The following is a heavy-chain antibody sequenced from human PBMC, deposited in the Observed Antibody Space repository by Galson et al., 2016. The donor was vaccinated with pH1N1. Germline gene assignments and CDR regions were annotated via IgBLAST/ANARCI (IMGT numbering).Heavy chain of an antibody. CDR1: GFTFGTYA. J-gene: IGHJ4*02. CDR3: ARGRYDYDGDFGF. D-gene: IGHD4-23*01. CDR2: ISSSGGTT. V-gene: IGHV3-23*01. Sequence: SLRLFCAASGFTFGTYAMTWVRQAPGRGLEWVSTISSSGGTTLFKDPVKDRFTSTRDYSKNTLYLHMNSLRAGDTGLYYCARGRYDYDGDFGFWGQGTLVTVSS.